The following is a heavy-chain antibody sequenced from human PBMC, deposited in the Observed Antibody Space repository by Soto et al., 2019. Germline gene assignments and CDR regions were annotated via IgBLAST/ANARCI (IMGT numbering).Heavy chain of an antibody. CDR1: GGTFSSYT. CDR2: IIPILGIA. D-gene: IGHD6-19*01. Sequence: QVQLVQSGAEVKKPGSSVKVSCKASGGTFSSYTISWVRQAPGQGLEWMGRIIPILGIANYAQKFQGRVTITADKSTSAAYMGLSSLRSEDTAVYYCARGIAVGGTEFDYWGQGTLVTVSS. CDR3: ARGIAVGGTEFDY. V-gene: IGHV1-69*02. J-gene: IGHJ4*02.